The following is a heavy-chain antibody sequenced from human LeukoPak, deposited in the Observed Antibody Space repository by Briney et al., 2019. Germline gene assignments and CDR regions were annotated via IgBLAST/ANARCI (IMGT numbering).Heavy chain of an antibody. V-gene: IGHV3-21*01. CDR2: IFSRSESI. CDR1: GFTFGAYT. J-gene: IGHJ4*02. Sequence: GGSLRLSCAASGFTFGAYTMNWVRQAPGKGLEWVTCIFSRSESILYADSVKGRFTISRDNAKNSLYLQMDSLRAGDTAVYYCARDFLHSSTSRPFDYWGQGTLVTVSS. D-gene: IGHD2-2*01. CDR3: ARDFLHSSTSRPFDY.